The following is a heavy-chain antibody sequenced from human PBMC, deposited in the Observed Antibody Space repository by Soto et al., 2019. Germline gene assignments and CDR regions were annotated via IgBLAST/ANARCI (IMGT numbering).Heavy chain of an antibody. CDR1: GGSISSYY. J-gene: IGHJ5*02. CDR3: ARDIAAATWFDP. D-gene: IGHD6-13*01. Sequence: PSETLSLTCTVSGGSISSYYWSWIRQPPGKGLEWIGYIYYSGSTNYNPSLKSRDTISVDTSKNQFSLKLSSVTAADTAVYYCARDIAAATWFDPWGQGTLVTVSS. CDR2: IYYSGST. V-gene: IGHV4-59*01.